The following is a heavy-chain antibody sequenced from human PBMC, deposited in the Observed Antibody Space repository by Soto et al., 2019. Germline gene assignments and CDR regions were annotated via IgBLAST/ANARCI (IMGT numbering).Heavy chain of an antibody. CDR3: ATTRGIAVGGSFDY. D-gene: IGHD6-13*01. CDR2: IYSGST. V-gene: IGHV4-39*01. J-gene: IGHJ4*02. CDR1: GDSISSSSSY. Sequence: SETLSLTCTVSGDSISSSSSYWGWIRQPSGKGLEWIGTIYSGSTYYNPSLKSRVTISVDTSKNQFSLKLSSVAAADTAIYFCATTRGIAVGGSFDYWGQGTLVTVSS.